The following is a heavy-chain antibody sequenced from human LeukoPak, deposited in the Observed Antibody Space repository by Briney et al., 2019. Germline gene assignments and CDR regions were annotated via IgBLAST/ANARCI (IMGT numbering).Heavy chain of an antibody. CDR3: ARDRGIVVVPAATINGFDP. CDR2: ISSSGSTI. CDR1: GFTFSSYE. Sequence: GGSLRLSCAASGFTFSSYEMNWVRQAPGKGLEWVSYISSSGSTIYYADSVKGRFTISRANAKNSLYLQMNSLRAEDTAVYYCARDRGIVVVPAATINGFDPWGQGTLVTASS. J-gene: IGHJ5*02. V-gene: IGHV3-48*03. D-gene: IGHD2-2*01.